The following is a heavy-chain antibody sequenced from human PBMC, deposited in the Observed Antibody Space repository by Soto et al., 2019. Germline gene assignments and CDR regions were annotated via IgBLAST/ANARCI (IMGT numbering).Heavy chain of an antibody. D-gene: IGHD3-22*01. CDR2: ITSHSVYI. CDR3: ARGVSYDESGHCLRLVFDY. Sequence: PGGSLRLSCEASGFAFDVHSMNWVRQVPGRGVEWVAFITSHSVYIWYADAVRGRFTISRDNDKNLVYLQLSGLRDDDTAVYYCARGVSYDESGHCLRLVFDYWGQGALVTVSS. J-gene: IGHJ4*02. CDR1: GFAFDVHS. V-gene: IGHV3-21*01.